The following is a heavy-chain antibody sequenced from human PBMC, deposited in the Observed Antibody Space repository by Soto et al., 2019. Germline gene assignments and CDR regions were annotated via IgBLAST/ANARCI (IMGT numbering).Heavy chain of an antibody. D-gene: IGHD1-26*01. CDR3: ARDTYGSSARPYYFDY. V-gene: IGHV1-18*01. Sequence: GASVKVSCKASGYTFTSYGISWVRQAPGQGLEWMGWISAYNGNTNYAQKLQGRVTMTTDTSTSTAYMELRSLRSDDTAVYYCARDTYGSSARPYYFDYWGQGTLVTVPS. J-gene: IGHJ4*02. CDR1: GYTFTSYG. CDR2: ISAYNGNT.